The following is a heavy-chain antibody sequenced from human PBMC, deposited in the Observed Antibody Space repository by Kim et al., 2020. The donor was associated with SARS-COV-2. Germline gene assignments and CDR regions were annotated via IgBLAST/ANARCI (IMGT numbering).Heavy chain of an antibody. D-gene: IGHD2-2*01. CDR1: GFTFSSHG. Sequence: GGSLRLSCAASGFTFSSHGMHWVRQAPGKGLEWVAVIWYDGSNKYYADSVKGRFTISRDNSKNTLYLQMNSLRAEDTAVYYCARGAVVVPAAMFGYYYYYMDVWGKGTTVTVSS. V-gene: IGHV3-33*01. CDR2: IWYDGSNK. CDR3: ARGAVVVPAAMFGYYYYYMDV. J-gene: IGHJ6*03.